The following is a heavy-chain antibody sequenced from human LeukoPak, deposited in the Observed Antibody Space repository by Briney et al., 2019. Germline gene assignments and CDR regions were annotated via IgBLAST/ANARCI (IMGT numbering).Heavy chain of an antibody. CDR2: ISPWSDYI. CDR3: AGNGKQIRYFLPAVWDY. Sequence: GGSLRLSCAASGFTFSSYSMNWVRQAPGKGLEWVSAISPWSDYIYYVDSVKGRFTISRDYAKNSLYLQMNSLRAEDTAVYYCAGNGKQIRYFLPAVWDYWGQGTLVTVSS. V-gene: IGHV3-21*01. D-gene: IGHD3-9*01. CDR1: GFTFSSYS. J-gene: IGHJ4*02.